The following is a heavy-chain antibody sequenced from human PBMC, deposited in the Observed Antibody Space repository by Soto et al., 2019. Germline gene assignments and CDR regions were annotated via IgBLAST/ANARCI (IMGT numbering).Heavy chain of an antibody. Sequence: SETLSLTCTVSGDSISSNYWNYYWSWIRQPPGKGLEWIGYIYYSGTTNYNPSLKSRVTISVDLSKNQFSLRLSSVTTADTAVYYCASISSTWYWWFDPWGQGTLVTVSS. CDR2: IYYSGTT. D-gene: IGHD6-13*01. V-gene: IGHV4-59*01. CDR3: ASISSTWYWWFDP. J-gene: IGHJ5*02. CDR1: GDSISSNYWNYY.